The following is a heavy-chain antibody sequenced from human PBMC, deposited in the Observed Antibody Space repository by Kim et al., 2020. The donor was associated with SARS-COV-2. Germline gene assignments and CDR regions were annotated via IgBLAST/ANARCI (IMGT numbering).Heavy chain of an antibody. CDR3: SSHRDHGMTSTYCDSFDV. V-gene: IGHV3-30-3*01. CDR1: DFTFRDYA. CDR2: IRSNCNNK. D-gene: IGHD2-15*01. J-gene: IGHJ3*01. Sequence: GGSLRLSCAASDFTFRDYALHWVRQAPGKGPEWVAGIRSNCNNKDYAYAVKVRVTISIYSSKSKISVHLNILRINDTDMYDYSSHRDHGMTSTYCDSFDV.